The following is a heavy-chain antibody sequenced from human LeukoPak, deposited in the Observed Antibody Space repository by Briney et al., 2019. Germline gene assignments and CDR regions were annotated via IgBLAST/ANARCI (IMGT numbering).Heavy chain of an antibody. Sequence: GGSLRLSCAASGFTFSSYEMNWVRQAPGKGLEWVSFIGTGGLTIYYADSVKGRFTISRDNAKNSLYLQMNSLRAEDTAVYYCARDYYDSSGYYPDWGQGTLVTVSS. D-gene: IGHD3-22*01. CDR3: ARDYYDSSGYYPD. CDR2: IGTGGLTI. V-gene: IGHV3-48*03. CDR1: GFTFSSYE. J-gene: IGHJ4*02.